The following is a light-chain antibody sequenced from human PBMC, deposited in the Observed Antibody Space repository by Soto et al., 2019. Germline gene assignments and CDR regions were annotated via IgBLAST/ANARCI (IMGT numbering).Light chain of an antibody. J-gene: IGLJ1*01. V-gene: IGLV2-14*01. Sequence: QASLTPPSSLSVSPGQSIPISCIGSGSDIGAYNYVSWYQQHPGKAPKLLIHGVTRRPSGVSSRFSASKSAYTASLTISGLQAEDEANYYCSSFTTSYFYVYGPGTKVNVL. CDR3: SSFTTSYFYV. CDR2: GVT. CDR1: GSDIGAYNY.